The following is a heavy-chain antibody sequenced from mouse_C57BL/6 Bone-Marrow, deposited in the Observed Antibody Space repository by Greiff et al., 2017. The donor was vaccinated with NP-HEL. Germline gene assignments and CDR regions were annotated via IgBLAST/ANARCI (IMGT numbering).Heavy chain of an antibody. CDR1: GYTFTDYY. V-gene: IGHV1-26*01. J-gene: IGHJ3*01. CDR3: AREGYYYGLFAY. Sequence: EVKLQQSGPELVKPGASVKISCKASGYTFTDYYMNWVKQSHGKSLEWIGDINPNNGGTSYNQKFKGKATLTVDKSSSTAYMELRSLTSEDSAVYYCAREGYYYGLFAYWGQGTLVTVSA. CDR2: INPNNGGT. D-gene: IGHD1-1*01.